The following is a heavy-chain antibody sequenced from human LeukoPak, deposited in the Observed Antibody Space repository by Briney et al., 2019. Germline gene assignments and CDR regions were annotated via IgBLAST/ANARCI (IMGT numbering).Heavy chain of an antibody. CDR2: IIPILGIA. D-gene: IGHD2-8*01. V-gene: IGHV1-69*02. CDR1: GGTFSSYT. J-gene: IGHJ6*03. Sequence: SVKVSCKASGGTFSSYTISWVRQAPGQGLEWMGRIIPILGIANHAQKFQGRVTITADKSTSTAYMELSSLRSEDTAVYYCARTGYCTNGVCYAHYYYYYMDVWGKGTTVTVSS. CDR3: ARTGYCTNGVCYAHYYYYYMDV.